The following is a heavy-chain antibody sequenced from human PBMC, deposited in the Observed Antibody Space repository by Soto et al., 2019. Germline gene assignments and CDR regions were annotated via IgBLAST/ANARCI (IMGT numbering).Heavy chain of an antibody. CDR2: ISYDGSNK. CDR3: ARDPLWGTAMVLWYFDL. D-gene: IGHD5-18*01. Sequence: QVQLVESGGGVVQPGRSLRLSCAASGFTFSSYAMHWVRQAPGKGLERLAVISYDGSNKYYADSVKGRFTISRDNSKNTLYMQMNSLSAEDTAGYYCARDPLWGTAMVLWYFDLWGRGTLVTVSS. J-gene: IGHJ2*01. CDR1: GFTFSSYA. V-gene: IGHV3-30-3*01.